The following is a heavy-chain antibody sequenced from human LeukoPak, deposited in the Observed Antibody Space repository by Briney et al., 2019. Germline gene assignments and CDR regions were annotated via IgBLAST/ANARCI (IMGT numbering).Heavy chain of an antibody. CDR1: GFTCSSYS. CDR2: IISCSSYI. V-gene: IGHV3-21*01. J-gene: IGHJ3*02. D-gene: IGHD1-26*01. Sequence: GGSVTLSCAAWGFTCSSYSMEWVRQAPGEGREWVPSIISCSSYIYYTDSVKGRFTISRDNDENSLYLQMNSLRDEDTAVYYCARAKTYSGTYYDAFDIWGQGTMVTVSS. CDR3: ARAKTYSGTYYDAFDI.